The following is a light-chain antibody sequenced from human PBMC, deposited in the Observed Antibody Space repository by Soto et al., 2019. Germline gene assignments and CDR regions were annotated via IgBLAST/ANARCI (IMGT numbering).Light chain of an antibody. CDR1: SSNIGSNT. J-gene: IGLJ3*02. V-gene: IGLV1-44*01. CDR3: AAWDDSLNGGV. CDR2: TNN. Sequence: QSVLTQPPSASGTPGQRVTISCSGSSSNIGSNTVNWYQQLPGTAPKLLIYTNNQRPSGVPDRFSGSKSGTSDSLAISGLQSEYEADYYCAAWDDSLNGGVFGGGTKLTVL.